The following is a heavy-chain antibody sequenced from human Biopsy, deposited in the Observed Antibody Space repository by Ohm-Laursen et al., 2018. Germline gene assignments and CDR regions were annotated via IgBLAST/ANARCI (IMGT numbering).Heavy chain of an antibody. Sequence: SETLSLTCTVTDGSISNIINYWGWIRQPLGKGLEWLGSIYHTGVTDYNPSLKSRVTISVDTSNNQFSLNVSSLTAADTAVYYCARHSFGSGRDFWGQGTLVTVSS. D-gene: IGHD3-10*01. CDR2: IYHTGVT. V-gene: IGHV4-39*01. J-gene: IGHJ4*02. CDR3: ARHSFGSGRDF. CDR1: DGSISNIINY.